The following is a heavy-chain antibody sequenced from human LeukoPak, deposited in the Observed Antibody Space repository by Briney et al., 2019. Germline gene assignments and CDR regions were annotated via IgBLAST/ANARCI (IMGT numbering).Heavy chain of an antibody. CDR2: INTDGTTT. V-gene: IGHV3-74*01. D-gene: IGHD5-18*01. Sequence: GGSLRLSCAASGLTFSSYWMHWVRQAPGEGLVWVSRINTDGTTTTYADSVKGRFTISRDNAKNTLYLQMNSLGAEDTAVYYCARDPWGYRAGVMDLWGQGTLLTVSS. CDR1: GLTFSSYW. CDR3: ARDPWGYRAGVMDL. J-gene: IGHJ4*02.